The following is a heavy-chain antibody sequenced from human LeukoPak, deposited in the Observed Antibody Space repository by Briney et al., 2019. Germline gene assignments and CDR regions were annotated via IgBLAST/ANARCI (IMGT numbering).Heavy chain of an antibody. V-gene: IGHV4-59*08. CDR1: GGSISSDY. D-gene: IGHD3-16*02. Sequence: SETLSLTCTVSGGSISSDYWSWIRQPPGKGLEWIGYIYYSGSTNYNPSLKSRVTISVDTSKNQFSLKLSSVTAADTAVYYCARQDIYDYVWGSYRYTGSNWFDPWGQGTLVTVSS. J-gene: IGHJ5*02. CDR3: ARQDIYDYVWGSYRYTGSNWFDP. CDR2: IYYSGST.